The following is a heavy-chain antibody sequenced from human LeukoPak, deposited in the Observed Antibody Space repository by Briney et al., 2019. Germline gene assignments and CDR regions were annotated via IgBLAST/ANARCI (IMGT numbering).Heavy chain of an antibody. J-gene: IGHJ5*02. D-gene: IGHD2-15*01. CDR1: GYSISSGYY. V-gene: IGHV4-38-2*02. CDR3: ARQHCSGGSCYSGWFDP. CDR2: IYHSGST. Sequence: SETLSLTCTVSGYSISSGYYWGWIRQPPGKGLEWIGSIYHSGSTNYNPSLKSRVTISVDTSKNQFSLKLSSVTAADTAVYYCARQHCSGGSCYSGWFDPWGQGTLVTVSS.